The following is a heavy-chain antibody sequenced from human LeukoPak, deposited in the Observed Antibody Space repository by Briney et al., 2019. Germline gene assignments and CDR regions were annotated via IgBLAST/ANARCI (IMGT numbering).Heavy chain of an antibody. V-gene: IGHV4-59*01. J-gene: IGHJ5*02. CDR2: IYYSGST. CDR1: GGSISGYY. CDR3: ARWEGQWLVRSWFVP. Sequence: SETLSLTCTVSGGSISGYYWSWIRQPPGKGLEWIGYIYYSGSTNYNPSLKSRVTISVDTSKNQFSLKLSSVTAADTAVYYCARWEGQWLVRSWFVPWGQRTLVTVSS. D-gene: IGHD6-19*01.